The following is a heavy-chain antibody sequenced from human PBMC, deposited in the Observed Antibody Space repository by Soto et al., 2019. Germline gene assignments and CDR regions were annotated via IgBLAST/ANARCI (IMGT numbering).Heavy chain of an antibody. Sequence: SETLSLTCTVSGGSISSGDYYWSWIRQPPGKGLEWIGYIYYSGSTYYNPSFKSRITISVDTSKNHFSLKVNSVTAADTALYYCARQGFEQLHGLVDVWGPGTTVTVSS. V-gene: IGHV4-30-4*01. D-gene: IGHD3-10*01. J-gene: IGHJ6*02. CDR2: IYYSGST. CDR1: GGSISSGDYY. CDR3: ARQGFEQLHGLVDV.